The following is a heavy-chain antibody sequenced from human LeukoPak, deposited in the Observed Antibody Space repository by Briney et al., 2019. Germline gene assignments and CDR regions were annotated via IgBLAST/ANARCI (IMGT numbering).Heavy chain of an antibody. J-gene: IGHJ6*03. CDR1: GFIFHDYA. CDR3: AKDAGGYYYYYMVV. V-gene: IGHV3-9*01. CDR2: VSWISYTI. D-gene: IGHD1-26*01. Sequence: GGSLRLSCGPSGFIFHDYALLWVRAAPGKGVAGVSGVSWISYTILFEDSVQGRFNLSSDNAKNPVYLQMNRLSPEDQALVFCAKDAGGYYYYYMVVWGKGTTVTISS.